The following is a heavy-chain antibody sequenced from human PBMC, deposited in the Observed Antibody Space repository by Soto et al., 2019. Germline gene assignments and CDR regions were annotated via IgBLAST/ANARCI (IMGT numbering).Heavy chain of an antibody. CDR2: IYWDDDK. Sequence: QITLKESGPTLVKPTQTLTLTCTFSGFSFSTTGVGVGWIRQPPGKALEWLALIYWDDDKRYSPSLKSRLTIAKDTSKNQVVLTMTNMDPVGTATYYCAHRQAQGIGLAGTFDSWGQGTLVTVSS. D-gene: IGHD6-19*01. V-gene: IGHV2-5*02. J-gene: IGHJ4*02. CDR1: GFSFSTTGVG. CDR3: AHRQAQGIGLAGTFDS.